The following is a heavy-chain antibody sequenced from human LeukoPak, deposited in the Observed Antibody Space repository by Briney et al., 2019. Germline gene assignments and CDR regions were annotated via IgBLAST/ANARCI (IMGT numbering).Heavy chain of an antibody. V-gene: IGHV4-34*01. CDR3: ARGPPPRGDFWSGYYRGAFDY. CDR2: INHSGST. D-gene: IGHD3-3*01. CDR1: GGSFSGYY. J-gene: IGHJ4*02. Sequence: SETLSLTCVVYGGSFSGYYWSWIRQPPGKGLEWIGEINHSGSTNYNPSLKSRVTISVDTSKNQFSLQLTSVTAADTAVYYCARGPPPRGDFWSGYYRGAFDYWGQGTLVTVSS.